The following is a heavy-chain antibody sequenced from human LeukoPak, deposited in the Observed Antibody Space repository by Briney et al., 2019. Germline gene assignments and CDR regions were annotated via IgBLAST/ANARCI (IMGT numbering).Heavy chain of an antibody. CDR1: GFPFSTHS. J-gene: IGHJ5*02. CDR3: ARVTGTTAGDH. D-gene: IGHD1-1*01. CDR2: ISAGGDFF. V-gene: IGHV3-21*01. Sequence: GGSLRLSCAASGFPFSTHSLNWVRQAPGKGLEWVSSISAGGDFFYYGDSVKGRFTMSRDNAKNSLYLQMNSLRAEDTAVYYCARVTGTTAGDHWGQGTLVSVSS.